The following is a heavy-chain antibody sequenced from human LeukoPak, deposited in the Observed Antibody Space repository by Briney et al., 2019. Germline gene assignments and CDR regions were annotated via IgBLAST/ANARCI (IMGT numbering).Heavy chain of an antibody. D-gene: IGHD6-19*01. J-gene: IGHJ4*02. CDR2: INPNSGGT. CDR1: GYTFTGYY. V-gene: IGHV1-2*04. CDR3: ARGPPGHLSSGWAQFDY. Sequence: ASVKVSCKASGYTFTGYYMHWVRQAPGQGLEWMGWINPNSGGTNYAQKFQGWVTMTRDTSISTAYMELSRLRSDDAAVYYCARGPPGHLSSGWAQFDYWGQGTLVTVSS.